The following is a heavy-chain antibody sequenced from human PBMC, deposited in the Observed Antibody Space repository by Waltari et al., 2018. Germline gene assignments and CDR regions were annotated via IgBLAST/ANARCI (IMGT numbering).Heavy chain of an antibody. CDR2: IIPILGIA. D-gene: IGHD4-17*01. CDR1: GGTFSSDA. Sequence: QVQLVQSGAEVKKPGSSVKVSCKASGGTFSSDAISWVRQAPGQGLEWMGGIIPILGIANYAQKFQGRVTITADESTSTAYMELSSLRSEDTAVYYCARGGLRVAVTVTTRAFDIWGQGTMVTVSS. J-gene: IGHJ3*02. CDR3: ARGGLRVAVTVTTRAFDI. V-gene: IGHV1-69*04.